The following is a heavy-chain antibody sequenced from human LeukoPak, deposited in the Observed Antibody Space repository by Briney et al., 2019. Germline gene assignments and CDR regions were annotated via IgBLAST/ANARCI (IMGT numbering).Heavy chain of an antibody. CDR1: GFTFSSYA. J-gene: IGHJ4*02. V-gene: IGHV3-23*01. CDR2: ISGSGGST. D-gene: IGHD6-6*01. CDR3: ARRLYSSSSRLGY. Sequence: TGGSLRLSCAASGFTFSSYAMHWVRQAPGKGLEWVSAISGSGGSTYYADSVKGRFTISRDNSKNTLYLQMNSLRAEDTAVYYCARRLYSSSSRLGYWGQGTLVTVSS.